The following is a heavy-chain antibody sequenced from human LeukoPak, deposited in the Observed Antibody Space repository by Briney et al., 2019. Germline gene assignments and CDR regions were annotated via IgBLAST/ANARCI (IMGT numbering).Heavy chain of an antibody. D-gene: IGHD6-6*01. V-gene: IGHV3-7*01. CDR2: IKQDGSEK. CDR1: GFTISNYW. CDR3: AKYARGPLD. J-gene: IGHJ4*02. Sequence: GGSLRLSCAASGFTISNYWMSFLRQAPGKGLECVANIKQDGSEKNYVDSVKGRFTTSRDNAKNSLYLQMNSLRDEDTAVYYCAKYARGPLDWGQGTLVTVSS.